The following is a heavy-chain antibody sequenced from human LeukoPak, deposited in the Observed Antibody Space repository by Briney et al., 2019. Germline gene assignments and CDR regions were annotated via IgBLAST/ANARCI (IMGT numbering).Heavy chain of an antibody. CDR1: GYSISSGYY. D-gene: IGHD2-8*02. V-gene: IGHV4-38-2*02. J-gene: IGHJ4*02. CDR3: ARVVTGGKRLDY. CDR2: IYHSGST. Sequence: PSETLSLTCTVSGYSISSGYYWGWIRQPPGKGLEWIGSIYHSGSTYYNPSLKSRVTISVDTSKNQFSLKLSSVTAADTAVYYCARVVTGGKRLDYWGQGTLVTVSS.